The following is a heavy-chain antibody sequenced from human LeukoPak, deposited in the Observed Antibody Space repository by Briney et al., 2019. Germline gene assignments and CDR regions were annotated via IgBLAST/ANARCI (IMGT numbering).Heavy chain of an antibody. D-gene: IGHD3-9*01. Sequence: PSETLSLTCTVSGASISSGSYYWNWIRQPAGKGLEWIGRIFASGSTNYNPSLKSRVTISLDTSKNQLSLKLSSVTAADTAVYYCAMAIYDILTGHNWFDPWGQGTLVTVSS. J-gene: IGHJ5*02. CDR3: AMAIYDILTGHNWFDP. V-gene: IGHV4-61*02. CDR1: GASISSGSYY. CDR2: IFASGST.